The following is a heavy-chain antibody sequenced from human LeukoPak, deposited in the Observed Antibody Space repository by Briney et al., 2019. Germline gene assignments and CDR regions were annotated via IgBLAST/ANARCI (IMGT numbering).Heavy chain of an antibody. CDR3: ARPGQAGGWEATWGLYYFDY. CDR1: GYSFTSYW. V-gene: IGHV5-51*01. J-gene: IGHJ4*02. Sequence: GESLKISCKGSGYSFTSYWIGWVRQMPGKGLEWMGIIYPGDSDTRYSPSFQGQVTISADKSISTAYLQWSSLKASDTAMYYCARPGQAGGWEATWGLYYFDYWGQGALVTVSS. D-gene: IGHD3-16*01. CDR2: IYPGDSDT.